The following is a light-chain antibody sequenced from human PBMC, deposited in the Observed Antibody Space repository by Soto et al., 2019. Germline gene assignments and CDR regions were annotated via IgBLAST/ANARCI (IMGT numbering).Light chain of an antibody. Sequence: QSVLTQPASVSGSPGQSITISCTGTSNDVGIYNFVSWYQQHPGKAPKLIIFDVSARPSGVPDRFSGSKSGNTASLTISGLQADDEADYYCCSYAGTYSPVLGGGTKLTVL. V-gene: IGLV2-11*01. CDR2: DVS. CDR3: CSYAGTYSPV. CDR1: SNDVGIYNF. J-gene: IGLJ2*01.